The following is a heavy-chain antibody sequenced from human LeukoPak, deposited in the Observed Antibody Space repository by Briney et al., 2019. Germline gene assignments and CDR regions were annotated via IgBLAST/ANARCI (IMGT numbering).Heavy chain of an antibody. CDR2: IYIGGTT. CDR3: AREIFRFGI. Sequence: GGSLRLSCVDSAFNFSGNYMTWVRQAPGKGLEWVSAIYIGGTTYYADSVKGRFTISRDNPKSTLYLQMHSLRAEDTAVYYCAREIFRFGIWGQGTLVTVSS. D-gene: IGHD3-16*01. V-gene: IGHV3-66*01. CDR1: AFNFSGNY. J-gene: IGHJ4*02.